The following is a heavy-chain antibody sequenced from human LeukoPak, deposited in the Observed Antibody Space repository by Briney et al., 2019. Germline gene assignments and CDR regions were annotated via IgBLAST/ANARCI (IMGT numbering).Heavy chain of an antibody. CDR2: IYYSGST. J-gene: IGHJ4*02. V-gene: IGHV4-39*01. Sequence: SETLSLTCTVSGGSISSSSYYGGWIRQPPGKGLEWIGSIYYSGSTYYNPSLKSRVTISVDTSKNQFSLKLTSVTAADTAVYYCARHFGGHTFGTTFDYWGQGILVTVSS. CDR3: ARHFGGHTFGTTFDY. D-gene: IGHD3-16*01. CDR1: GGSISSSSYY.